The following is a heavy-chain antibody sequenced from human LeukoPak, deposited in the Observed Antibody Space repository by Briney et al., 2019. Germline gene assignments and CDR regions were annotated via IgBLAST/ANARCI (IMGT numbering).Heavy chain of an antibody. D-gene: IGHD6-13*01. CDR1: GFTSSSYA. V-gene: IGHV4-34*01. J-gene: IGHJ5*02. CDR2: INHSGST. CDR3: ARNRRSMAAAGSWFDP. Sequence: GSLRLSCAASGFTSSSYALNWVRQAPGKGLEWIGEINHSGSTNYNPSLKSRVTISVDTSKNQFSLKLSSVTAADTAVYYCARNRRSMAAAGSWFDPWGQGTLVTVSS.